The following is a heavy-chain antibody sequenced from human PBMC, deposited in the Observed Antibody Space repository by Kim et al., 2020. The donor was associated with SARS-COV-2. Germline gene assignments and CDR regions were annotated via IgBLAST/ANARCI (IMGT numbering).Heavy chain of an antibody. D-gene: IGHD2-2*01. CDR1: GGSFSGYY. CDR2: INHSGST. J-gene: IGHJ4*02. Sequence: SETLSLTCAVYGGSFSGYYWSWIRQPPGKGLEWIGEINHSGSTNYNPSLKSRVTISVDTSKNQFSLKLSSVTAADTAVYYCARGRTPRPTNIVVVPAAIDYWGQGTLVTVSS. CDR3: ARGRTPRPTNIVVVPAAIDY. V-gene: IGHV4-34*01.